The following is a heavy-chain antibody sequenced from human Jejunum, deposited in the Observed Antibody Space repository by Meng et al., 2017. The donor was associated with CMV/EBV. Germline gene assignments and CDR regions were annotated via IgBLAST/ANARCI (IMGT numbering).Heavy chain of an antibody. Sequence: EVRLLESGGGLVQPGEALRLSFAASGFTFSNYAMSWVRQAPGKGLEWVSTITTSGDATYYADSVRGRFTISRDNSKNTLNLQMNSLRAEDTAVYYCAKDPSREEAWGQGTLVTVSS. CDR1: GFTFSNYA. D-gene: IGHD5-24*01. CDR3: AKDPSREEA. J-gene: IGHJ5*02. CDR2: ITTSGDAT. V-gene: IGHV3-23*01.